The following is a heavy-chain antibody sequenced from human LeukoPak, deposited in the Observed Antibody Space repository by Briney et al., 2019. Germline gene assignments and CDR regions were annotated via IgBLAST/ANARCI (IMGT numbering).Heavy chain of an antibody. V-gene: IGHV3-23*01. CDR2: VGGSDTRK. CDR3: AKDLVYGGNSGAFDI. D-gene: IGHD4-23*01. Sequence: GGSLRLSCAASGFSVSSYGMTWVRQAPGKGLEWVSAVGGSDTRKYYADSVKGRFTISRDNSKNTLYLQMNSLRAEDTAVYYCAKDLVYGGNSGAFDIWGQGTMVTVSS. CDR1: GFSVSSYG. J-gene: IGHJ3*02.